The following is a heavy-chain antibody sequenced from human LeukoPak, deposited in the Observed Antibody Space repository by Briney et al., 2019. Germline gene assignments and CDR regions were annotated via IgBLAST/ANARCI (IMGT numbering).Heavy chain of an antibody. V-gene: IGHV4-59*01. J-gene: IGHJ4*02. Sequence: SETLSLTCSVSGGPIRSDYWSRIRQPPGKGLEWIGYIYYSGSTSYNPSLKSRVTISIDTSRSQFSLKLRSATAADTAVYYCARVGWELPGSYWGQGLLVTVSS. CDR3: ARVGWELPGSY. D-gene: IGHD2-15*01. CDR2: IYYSGST. CDR1: GGPIRSDY.